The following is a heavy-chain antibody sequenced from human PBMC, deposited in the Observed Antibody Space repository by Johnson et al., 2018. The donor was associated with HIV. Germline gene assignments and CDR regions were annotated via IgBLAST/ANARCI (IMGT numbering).Heavy chain of an antibody. Sequence: VQLVESGGGLVQPGGSLRLSCAASGFIVSSKYMTWFRQAPGKGLEWVSVLYADGRTYYADSVKGRFTISRDNSKNTLYLQMNSLRAEDTAVYYCARESITMIVVVTHDAFDIWGQGTMVTVSS. CDR1: GFIVSSKY. V-gene: IGHV3-66*02. J-gene: IGHJ3*02. CDR3: ARESITMIVVVTHDAFDI. D-gene: IGHD3-22*01. CDR2: LYADGRT.